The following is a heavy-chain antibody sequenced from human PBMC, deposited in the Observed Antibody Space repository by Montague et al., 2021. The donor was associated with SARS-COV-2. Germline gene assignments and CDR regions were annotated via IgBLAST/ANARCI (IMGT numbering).Heavy chain of an antibody. CDR3: ARREYSYGWGD. CDR2: VDYSGNT. CDR1: GGPISGSSDY. D-gene: IGHD5-18*01. V-gene: IGHV4-39*01. J-gene: IGHJ4*02. Sequence: SETLSLTCTVTGGPISGSSDYWGWIRQSPGKGLEWIASVDYSGNTXYSSSLKSRLTISVDTSKNQFSLKLNSVTAADTALYYCARREYSYGWGDWGQGTLVTVSS.